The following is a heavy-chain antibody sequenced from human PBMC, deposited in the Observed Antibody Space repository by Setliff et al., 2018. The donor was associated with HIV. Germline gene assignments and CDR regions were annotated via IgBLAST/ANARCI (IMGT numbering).Heavy chain of an antibody. D-gene: IGHD3-22*01. CDR3: ARAYNVYDYRFDSSGYDY. Sequence: GGSLRLSCAASGFTFSRDWMLWVRQPPGKGLVWVARTNSDGSSTSHADSVKGRFTISRDNAKNSLYLQMNSLKAEDTAVYYCARAYNVYDYRFDSSGYDYWGQGTLVTVSS. J-gene: IGHJ4*02. CDR2: TNSDGSST. V-gene: IGHV3-74*01. CDR1: GFTFSRDW.